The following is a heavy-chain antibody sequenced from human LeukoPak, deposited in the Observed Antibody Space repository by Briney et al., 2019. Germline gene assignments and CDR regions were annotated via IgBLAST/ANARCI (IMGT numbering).Heavy chain of an antibody. CDR1: GFTFSSYA. J-gene: IGHJ4*02. D-gene: IGHD1-26*01. CDR2: IGGGGENT. V-gene: IGHV3-23*01. CDR3: AKVLSGSQDY. Sequence: GGSLRLSCAASGFTFSSYAMSWVRQAPGKGLEWVSTIGGGGENTYYADSAKGRFTNSRDNSKNTVYLQMNSLRAEDTAVYYCAKVLSGSQDYWGQGTLVTVSS.